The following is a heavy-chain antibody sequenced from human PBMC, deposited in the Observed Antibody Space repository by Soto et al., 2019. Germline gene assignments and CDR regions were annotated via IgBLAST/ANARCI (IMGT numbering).Heavy chain of an antibody. V-gene: IGHV4-34*01. D-gene: IGHD6-6*01. CDR3: ARGSIAARPPTGASIDY. J-gene: IGHJ4*02. CDR1: GGSFSGYY. Sequence: SETLSLTCAVYGGSFSGYYWSWIRQPPGKGLEWIGEINHSGSTNYNPSLKSRVTISVDTSKNQFSLKLSSVTAADTAVYYCARGSIAARPPTGASIDYWGQGTLVTVSS. CDR2: INHSGST.